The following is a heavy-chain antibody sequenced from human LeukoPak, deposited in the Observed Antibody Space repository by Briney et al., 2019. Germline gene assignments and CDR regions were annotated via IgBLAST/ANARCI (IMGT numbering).Heavy chain of an antibody. Sequence: ASVKVSCKASGYTFTSYGISWVRQAPGQGLEWMGWISAYNGNTDYAQKLQGRVTMTTDTSTSTAYMELGSLRSDDTAVYYCARDAVAARPSFKEFDYWGQGTLVTVSS. V-gene: IGHV1-18*01. D-gene: IGHD6-6*01. CDR2: ISAYNGNT. J-gene: IGHJ4*02. CDR1: GYTFTSYG. CDR3: ARDAVAARPSFKEFDY.